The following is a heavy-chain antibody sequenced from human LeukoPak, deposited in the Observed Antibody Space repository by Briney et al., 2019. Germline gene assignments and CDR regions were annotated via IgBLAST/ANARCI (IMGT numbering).Heavy chain of an antibody. CDR1: GYTFTSYG. J-gene: IGHJ4*02. D-gene: IGHD3-16*01. Sequence: ASVRVSCKASGYTFTSYGISWVRQAPGQGLEWMGWINPKSDGTKYAQNFQGRVTMTWDTSISTAYMELSSLRSEDTAVYYCARDNDSRDPPHFDYWGQGTLVTVSS. V-gene: IGHV1-2*02. CDR3: ARDNDSRDPPHFDY. CDR2: INPKSDGT.